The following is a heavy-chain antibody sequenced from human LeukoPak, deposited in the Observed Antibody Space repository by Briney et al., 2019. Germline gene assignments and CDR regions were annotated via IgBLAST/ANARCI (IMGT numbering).Heavy chain of an antibody. CDR3: AKDLGYSYGYREGY. J-gene: IGHJ4*02. CDR2: IRYDGSNK. V-gene: IGHV3-30*02. D-gene: IGHD5-18*01. CDR1: GFTFSSYG. Sequence: GGSLRLSCAASGFTFSSYGMHWVRQAPGKGLEWVAFIRYDGSNKYYADSVKGRFTISRDNSKNTLYLQMNSLRAEDTAVYYCAKDLGYSYGYREGYWGQGTLVTVSS.